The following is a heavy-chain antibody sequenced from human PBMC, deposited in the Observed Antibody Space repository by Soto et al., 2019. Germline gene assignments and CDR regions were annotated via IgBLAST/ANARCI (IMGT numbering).Heavy chain of an antibody. CDR2: ISHTGTT. V-gene: IGHV4-4*02. J-gene: IGHJ6*02. CDR1: GDSISGSQW. CDR3: ARRGMFYDFWSGYSSYYYYAMDV. D-gene: IGHD3-3*01. Sequence: SETLSLTCAVSGDSISGSQWWSWVRLPPGKGLEWIGEISHTGTTNYNPSLKSRVTISVDTSKNHFSLNLSSVTAADTAIYYCARRGMFYDFWSGYSSYYYYAMDVWGQGTTVTVSS.